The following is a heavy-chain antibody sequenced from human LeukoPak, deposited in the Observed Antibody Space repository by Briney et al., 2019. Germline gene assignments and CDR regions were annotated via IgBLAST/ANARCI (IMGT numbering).Heavy chain of an antibody. CDR1: GGSFSGYY. D-gene: IGHD1-26*01. CDR3: ARRRRYSGSPVPEYFQH. V-gene: IGHV4-34*01. Sequence: PSETLSLTCAVYGGSFSGYYWSWIRQPPGKGLEWSGEINHSGSTNYNPSPKSRVTISVDTSKNQFSLKLSSVTAADTAVYYCARRRRYSGSPVPEYFQHWGEGTLVTVSS. CDR2: INHSGST. J-gene: IGHJ1*01.